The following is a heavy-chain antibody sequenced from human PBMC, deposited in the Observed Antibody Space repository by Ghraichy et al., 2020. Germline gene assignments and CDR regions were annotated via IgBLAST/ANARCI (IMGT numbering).Heavy chain of an antibody. D-gene: IGHD6-13*01. CDR1: GGSISSYY. J-gene: IGHJ6*02. CDR3: ARDLAAAAGYYGMDV. V-gene: IGHV4-59*01. CDR2: IYYSGST. Sequence: SETLSLTCTVSGGSISSYYWSWIRQPPGKGLEWIGYIYYSGSTNYNPSLKSRVTISVDTSKNQFSLKLSSVTAADTAVYYCARDLAAAAGYYGMDVWGQGTTVTVSS.